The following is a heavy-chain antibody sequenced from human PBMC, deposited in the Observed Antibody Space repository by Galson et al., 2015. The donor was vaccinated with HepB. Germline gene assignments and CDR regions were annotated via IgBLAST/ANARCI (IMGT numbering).Heavy chain of an antibody. D-gene: IGHD4-17*01. Sequence: TLSLTCTVSGGSISSGNSYWSWIRQPPGKGLEWIGFIYFSGNTYYNPSLKTRLTISIDTSKNHFSLKLSSVTAADTAVYYCAKTADYAFDVWGKGTTVTVSS. CDR1: GGSISSGNSY. J-gene: IGHJ6*04. V-gene: IGHV4-30-4*01. CDR2: IYFSGNT. CDR3: AKTADYAFDV.